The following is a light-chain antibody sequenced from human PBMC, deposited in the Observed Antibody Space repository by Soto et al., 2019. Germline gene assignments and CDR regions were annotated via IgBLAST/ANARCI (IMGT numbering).Light chain of an antibody. CDR1: QSISSW. Sequence: DIQMTQSPSTLVASVGDRVTITCRASQSISSWLAWYQQKPGKAPKPLIYKASTLKSGVPSRFSGSGSGTEFTLTISSLQPDDFATYYCQHYNSYSEAFGQGTKVDIK. CDR2: KAS. V-gene: IGKV1-5*03. J-gene: IGKJ1*01. CDR3: QHYNSYSEA.